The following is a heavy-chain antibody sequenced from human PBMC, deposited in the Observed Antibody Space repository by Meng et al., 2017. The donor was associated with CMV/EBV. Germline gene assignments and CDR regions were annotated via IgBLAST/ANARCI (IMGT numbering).Heavy chain of an antibody. CDR2: IGTAGDT. Sequence: GGSLRLSCAASGFTFRSHWMHWVRQVPGRGLVWVSAIGTAGDTYYPGSVKGRFTISRENAKNSLYLQMNSLRAGDTAVYYCARESGSYIGAFDIWGQGTMVTVSS. CDR3: ARESGSYIGAFDI. CDR1: GFTFRSHW. V-gene: IGHV3-13*01. D-gene: IGHD1-26*01. J-gene: IGHJ3*02.